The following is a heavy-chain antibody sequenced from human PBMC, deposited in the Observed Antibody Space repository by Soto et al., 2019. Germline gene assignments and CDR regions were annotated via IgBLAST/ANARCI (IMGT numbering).Heavy chain of an antibody. J-gene: IGHJ3*02. CDR2: ISYDGSNK. Sequence: GGSLRLSCAASGFTFSSYAMHWVRQAPGKGLEWVAVISYDGSNKYYADSVKGRFTISRDNSKNTLYLQMNSLRAEDTAVYYCASTFSILGDAFDIWGQGTMVTVSS. D-gene: IGHD3-3*01. CDR1: GFTFSSYA. CDR3: ASTFSILGDAFDI. V-gene: IGHV3-30-3*01.